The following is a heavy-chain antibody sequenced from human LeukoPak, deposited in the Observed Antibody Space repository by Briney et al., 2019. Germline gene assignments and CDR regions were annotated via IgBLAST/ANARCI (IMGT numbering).Heavy chain of an antibody. V-gene: IGHV3-72*01. Sequence: GGSLRLSCAASGFTFSDHYMDWVRQAPGKGLEWVGRISNKVNSYITDYAASVKGRFSISRDDSKDSLYLQMSSLTPEDTAVYYCARTYYDSWSGYYGLDVWGQGTTVAVSS. CDR3: ARTYYDSWSGYYGLDV. D-gene: IGHD3-3*01. J-gene: IGHJ6*02. CDR1: GFTFSDHY. CDR2: ISNKVNSYIT.